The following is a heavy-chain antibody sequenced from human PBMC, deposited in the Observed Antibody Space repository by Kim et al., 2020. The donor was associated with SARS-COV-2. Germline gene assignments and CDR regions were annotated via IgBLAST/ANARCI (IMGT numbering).Heavy chain of an antibody. Sequence: SQTLSLTCAISGDSVSSDSVAWNWIRQSPSRCLEWLGRTYYRSKWYNDYAVSVKSRITISPDTSKNQFSLQLNSVAPEDTAVYYCARDHQYSIDYWGQGTLVTVSS. V-gene: IGHV6-1*01. CDR2: TYYRSKWYN. D-gene: IGHD4-4*01. J-gene: IGHJ4*02. CDR3: ARDHQYSIDY. CDR1: GDSVSSDSVA.